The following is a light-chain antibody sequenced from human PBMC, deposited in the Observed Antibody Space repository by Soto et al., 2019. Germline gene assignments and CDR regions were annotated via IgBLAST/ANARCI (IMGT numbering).Light chain of an antibody. Sequence: DIQLTQSPSSLSASVGDRVTITCRASQSISTSLHWYQQKPGKAPNLLIFTSSNFDSGVPSRFSGRGSGTDFTLAIRSLQPEDCATYYCQQGYSRPRTFGQGTKVEIK. V-gene: IGKV1-39*01. J-gene: IGKJ1*01. CDR1: QSISTS. CDR2: TSS. CDR3: QQGYSRPRT.